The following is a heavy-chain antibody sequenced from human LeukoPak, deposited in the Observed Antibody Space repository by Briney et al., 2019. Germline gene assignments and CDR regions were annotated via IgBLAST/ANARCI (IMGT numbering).Heavy chain of an antibody. Sequence: SETLSLTCTVSGGSISSYYWSWIRQPPGKGLEWIGYIYYSGSPNYNPSLKSRVTISVDTSKNQFSLKLSSVTAADTAVYYCARATRLEWLFRAYYFDYWGQGTLVTVSS. V-gene: IGHV4-59*01. CDR2: IYYSGSP. J-gene: IGHJ4*02. CDR3: ARATRLEWLFRAYYFDY. CDR1: GGSISSYY. D-gene: IGHD3-3*01.